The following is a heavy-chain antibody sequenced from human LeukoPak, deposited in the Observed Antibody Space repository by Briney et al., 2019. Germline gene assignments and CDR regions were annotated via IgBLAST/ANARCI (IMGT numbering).Heavy chain of an antibody. D-gene: IGHD3-10*02. CDR3: ARDYVY. CDR2: IYYSGST. V-gene: IGHV4-31*02. Sequence: GKGLEWIGYIYYSGSTYYNPSPKSRVTISVDTSKNQFSLKLSSVTAADTAVYYCARDYVYWGQGTLVTVSS. J-gene: IGHJ4*02.